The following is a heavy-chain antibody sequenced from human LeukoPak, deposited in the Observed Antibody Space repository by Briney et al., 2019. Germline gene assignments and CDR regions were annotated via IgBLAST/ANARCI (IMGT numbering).Heavy chain of an antibody. CDR3: ARDNRPYYDFWSGYYTGDYFDY. V-gene: IGHV3-48*01. D-gene: IGHD3-3*01. J-gene: IGHJ4*02. CDR2: ISSSSSTI. CDR1: GFTFSSYS. Sequence: GGSLRLSCAASGFTFSSYSMNWVRQAPVKGLEWVSYISSSSSTIYYADSVKGRFTISRDNAKNSLYLQMNSLRAEDTAVYYCARDNRPYYDFWSGYYTGDYFDYWGQGTLVTVSS.